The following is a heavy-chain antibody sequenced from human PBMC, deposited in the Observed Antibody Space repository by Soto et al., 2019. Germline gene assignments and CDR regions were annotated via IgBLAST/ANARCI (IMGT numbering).Heavy chain of an antibody. CDR3: ARAGSWYQEAFDI. CDR2: IYYSGST. J-gene: IGHJ3*02. Sequence: SETLSLTCTVSGGSISSYYWSWIRQPPGKGLEWVANIYYSGSTNYNPSLKSRVTLSVDTSKNQFSLKLSSVTAADTAVYYCARAGSWYQEAFDIWGKGTMLTV. D-gene: IGHD6-13*01. V-gene: IGHV4-59*01. CDR1: GGSISSYY.